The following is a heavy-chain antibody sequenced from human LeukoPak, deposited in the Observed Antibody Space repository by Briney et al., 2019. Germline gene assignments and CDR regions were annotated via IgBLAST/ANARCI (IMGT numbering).Heavy chain of an antibody. Sequence: GGSLRLSCAASGFTFSSYEMNWVRQAPGKGLEWVSYISSSGSTIYYADSVKGRFTISRDDAKNSLYLQMNSLRAEDTAVYYCARDNTGMDVWGQGTTVTVSS. CDR1: GFTFSSYE. CDR2: ISSSGSTI. CDR3: ARDNTGMDV. D-gene: IGHD2/OR15-2a*01. J-gene: IGHJ6*02. V-gene: IGHV3-48*03.